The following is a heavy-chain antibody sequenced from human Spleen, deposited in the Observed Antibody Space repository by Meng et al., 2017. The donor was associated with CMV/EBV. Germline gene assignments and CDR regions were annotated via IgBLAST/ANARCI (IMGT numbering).Heavy chain of an antibody. D-gene: IGHD7-27*01. V-gene: IGHV3-74*01. CDR3: ARDPATNWGGQALDS. J-gene: IGHJ5*01. Sequence: SGFTFSTSWMHWVRQAPGKGLVWVSRISGDGSSTNYADSVKGRFTISRDNARNTLYLQMDSLRAEDTAVYYCARDPATNWGGQALDSWGQGALVTVSS. CDR2: ISGDGSST. CDR1: GFTFSTSW.